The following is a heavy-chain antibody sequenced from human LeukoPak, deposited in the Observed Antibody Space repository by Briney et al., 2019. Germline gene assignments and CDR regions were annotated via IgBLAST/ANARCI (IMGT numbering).Heavy chain of an antibody. CDR2: IYTSGST. V-gene: IGHV4-4*07. J-gene: IGHJ4*02. Sequence: SETLSLTCTVSGGSISSYYWSWIRQPAGKGLEWIGRIYTSGSTNYNPSLKSRVTMSVDTSKNQFSLKLSSVTAADTAVYYCARVYCSGGNCYYAYWGQGTLVTVSS. CDR1: GGSISSYY. CDR3: ARVYCSGGNCYYAY. D-gene: IGHD2-15*01.